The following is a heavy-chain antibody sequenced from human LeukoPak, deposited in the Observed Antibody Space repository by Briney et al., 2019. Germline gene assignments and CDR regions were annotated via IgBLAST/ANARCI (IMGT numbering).Heavy chain of an antibody. CDR1: GVSISSYY. CDR3: ARGTPYVLSDY. D-gene: IGHD3-10*02. V-gene: IGHV4-59*06. CDR2: IYYSGST. J-gene: IGHJ4*02. Sequence: IPSETLSLTCTVSGVSISSYYWSWIRQHPGKGLEWIGYIYYSGSTYYNPSLKSRVTISVDTSKNQFSLKLSSVTAADTAVYYCARGTPYVLSDYWGQGTLVTVSS.